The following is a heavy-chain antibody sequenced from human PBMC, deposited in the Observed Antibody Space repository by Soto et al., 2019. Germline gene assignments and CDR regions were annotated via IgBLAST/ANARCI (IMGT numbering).Heavy chain of an antibody. J-gene: IGHJ4*02. Sequence: QVQLVQSGAEVKKPGASVKVSCKTSGYTFTNFGLSWVRQAPGQGLEWMGWISAYNGNTNYAQNFQGRVTMTTDTSTSTADMELRSLRSDDTAVYYCARAGTPIDYWGQGTLVTVSS. D-gene: IGHD3-10*01. CDR2: ISAYNGNT. CDR3: ARAGTPIDY. V-gene: IGHV1-18*01. CDR1: GYTFTNFG.